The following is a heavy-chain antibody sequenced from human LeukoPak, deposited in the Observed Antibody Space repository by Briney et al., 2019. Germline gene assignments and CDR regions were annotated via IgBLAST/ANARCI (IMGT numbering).Heavy chain of an antibody. Sequence: GGSLRLSCAASGFTVNTNYMSWVRQAPGKGLEWVSILYSGGGTDYADSVKGRFTISRHNSENTLYLQMNSLRVEDTAVYYCARDGGHAEFDYWGQGTLVTVSS. D-gene: IGHD2-15*01. CDR1: GFTVNTNY. CDR2: LYSGGGT. V-gene: IGHV3-53*04. CDR3: ARDGGHAEFDY. J-gene: IGHJ4*02.